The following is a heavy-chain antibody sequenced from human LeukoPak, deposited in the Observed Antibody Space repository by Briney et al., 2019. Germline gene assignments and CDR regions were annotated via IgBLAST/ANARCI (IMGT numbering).Heavy chain of an antibody. CDR2: IYTSGNT. CDR1: GGSISSGSYF. J-gene: IGHJ6*03. CDR3: AREAIVVVPAAMQYHYMDV. V-gene: IGHV4-61*02. D-gene: IGHD2-2*01. Sequence: PSETLSLTCTVSGGSISSGSYFWNWIRQPAGKGLEWIGRIYTSGNTNYNPSLKSRVTISVDTSKNQFSLRLTSVTAADTAVYYCAREAIVVVPAAMQYHYMDVWGKGTTVTVSS.